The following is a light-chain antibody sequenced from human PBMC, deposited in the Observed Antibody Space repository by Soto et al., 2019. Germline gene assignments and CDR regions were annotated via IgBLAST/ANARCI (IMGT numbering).Light chain of an antibody. V-gene: IGLV2-8*01. J-gene: IGLJ3*02. Sequence: QSALTQPPSASGSPGQSVTISCTGTSSDVGGYNYVSWYQQHPGKAPKLMIYEVSKRPSGVPDRFSGSKSGNTASRTVSGLQGGEGADYYCSSYAGSNNWVFGGGTKLTVL. CDR2: EVS. CDR1: SSDVGGYNY. CDR3: SSYAGSNNWV.